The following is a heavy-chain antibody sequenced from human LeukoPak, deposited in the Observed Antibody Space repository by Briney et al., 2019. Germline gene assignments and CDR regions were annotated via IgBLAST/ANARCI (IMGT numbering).Heavy chain of an antibody. CDR1: GGSISTYY. Sequence: ASETLSLTCTVSGGSISTYYWSWIRQPPGKGLEWIGYIYYSGSTNYNPSLKSRVTISVDTSKNQFSLKLSSVTAADTAVYYCARSIAAAGTIYMDVWGKGTTVTISS. CDR2: IYYSGST. V-gene: IGHV4-59*01. D-gene: IGHD6-13*01. J-gene: IGHJ6*03. CDR3: ARSIAAAGTIYMDV.